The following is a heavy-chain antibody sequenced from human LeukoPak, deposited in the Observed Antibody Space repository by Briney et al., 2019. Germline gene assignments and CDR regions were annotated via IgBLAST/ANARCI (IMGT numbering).Heavy chain of an antibody. D-gene: IGHD3-10*01. J-gene: IGHJ5*02. CDR2: INHSGST. CDR3: ARWVGVSLWFGITHWGNWFDP. V-gene: IGHV4-34*01. Sequence: SETLSLTCAVYGGSFSGYYWSWIRQPPGKGLEWIGEINHSGSTNYNPSLKSRVTISVDTSKNQFSLKLSSVTAADTAVYYCARWVGVSLWFGITHWGNWFDPWGQGTLVTVSS. CDR1: GGSFSGYY.